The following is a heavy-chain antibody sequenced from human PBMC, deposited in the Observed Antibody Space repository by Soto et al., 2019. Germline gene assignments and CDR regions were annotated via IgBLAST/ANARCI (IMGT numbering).Heavy chain of an antibody. CDR2: IYYSGDT. CDR3: ARNQPQRYCSGGTCRPAYGMDV. Sequence: PSETLSLTCTVSGGSISSDSFYWAWIRQPPWKGLEWIGIIYYSGDTYYNPSLAGRLTMSVDTSNQFSLTLRSVTAADTALYYCARNQPQRYCSGGTCRPAYGMDVWGQGXTVTVYS. J-gene: IGHJ6*02. V-gene: IGHV4-39*01. CDR1: GGSISSDSFY. D-gene: IGHD2-15*01.